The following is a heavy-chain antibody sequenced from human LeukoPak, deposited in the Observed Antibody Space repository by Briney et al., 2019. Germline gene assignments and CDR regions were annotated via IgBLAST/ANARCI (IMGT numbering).Heavy chain of an antibody. CDR3: ARGELGWFDP. CDR1: GGSISSGGYY. Sequence: SQTLSLTCTVSGGSISSGGYYWSWIRQHPGKGLEWIGYIYYSGSTYYNPSLKSRVTISVDTSKNQFSLKLSSVTAADTAVYYCARGELGWFDPWGQGTLVTVSS. J-gene: IGHJ5*02. D-gene: IGHD3-10*01. CDR2: IYYSGST. V-gene: IGHV4-31*03.